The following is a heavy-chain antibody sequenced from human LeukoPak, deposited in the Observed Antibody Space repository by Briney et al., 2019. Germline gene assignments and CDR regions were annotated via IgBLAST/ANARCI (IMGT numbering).Heavy chain of an antibody. Sequence: PGGSLRLSCAASGFTFSSYAMSWVRQAPGKGLEWVSAISGSGGSTYYADSVRGRLTISRDNAKNSLYLQMNSLKAEDTAIYYCAREVGTPQAFDIWGQGTMVTVSS. J-gene: IGHJ3*02. D-gene: IGHD1-26*01. CDR3: AREVGTPQAFDI. CDR2: ISGSGGST. CDR1: GFTFSSYA. V-gene: IGHV3-23*01.